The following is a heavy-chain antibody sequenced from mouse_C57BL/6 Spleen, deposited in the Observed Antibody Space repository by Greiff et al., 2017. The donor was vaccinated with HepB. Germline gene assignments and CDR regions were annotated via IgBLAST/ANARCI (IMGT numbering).Heavy chain of an antibody. CDR1: GFTFSSYA. V-gene: IGHV5-4*01. CDR3: ARAIDSSAWFAY. J-gene: IGHJ3*01. CDR2: ISDGGSYT. D-gene: IGHD3-2*02. Sequence: EVQRVESGGGLVKPGGSLKLSCAASGFTFSSYAMSWVRQTPEKRLEWVATISDGGSYTYYPDNVKGRFTISRDNAKNNLYLQMSHLKSEDTAMYYCARAIDSSAWFAYWGQGTLVTVSA.